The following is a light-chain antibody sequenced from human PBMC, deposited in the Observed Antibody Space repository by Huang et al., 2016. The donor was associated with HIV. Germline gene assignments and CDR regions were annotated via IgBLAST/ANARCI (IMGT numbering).Light chain of an antibody. CDR3: QQYNNWPPMYT. CDR2: GAS. V-gene: IGKV3-15*01. CDR1: QSVSRN. J-gene: IGKJ2*01. Sequence: EIVLTQSPATRSMSPGQRATLYCRASQSVSRNFAWFQQKPGQAPRLLIYGASTRATGIPARVSGSGFGTEFTLTISSLQSEDFAVYYCQQYNNWPPMYTFGQGTKLEV.